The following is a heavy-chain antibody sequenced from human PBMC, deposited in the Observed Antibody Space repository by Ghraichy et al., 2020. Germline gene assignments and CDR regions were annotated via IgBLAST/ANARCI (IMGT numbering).Heavy chain of an antibody. CDR1: GFTFSSYS. D-gene: IGHD3-3*01. Sequence: GGSLRLSCAASGFTFSSYSMNWVRQAPGKGLEWVSSISSSSTYIYYADSVTGRFTISRDNAKNSLYLQMNSLRAEDTAVYYCARGGYDFWSGPNYWYFDLWAVAPWSLSPQ. J-gene: IGHJ2*01. CDR3: ARGGYDFWSGPNYWYFDL. CDR2: ISSSSTYI. V-gene: IGHV3-21*01.